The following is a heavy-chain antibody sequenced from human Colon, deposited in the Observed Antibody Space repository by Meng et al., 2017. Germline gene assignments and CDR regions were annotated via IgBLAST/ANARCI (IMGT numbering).Heavy chain of an antibody. CDR2: MNPNNGNT. CDR1: GYICTSSD. Sequence: QVQLVRSGAEVRKPGASVKVTCKASGYICTSSDINWVRQATGRGLEWLGWMNPNNGNTGSAQKFQGRVSMTRDTSIGTAYMELSGLTSEDTAVYYCARTAMLDSWGQGTLVTVSS. CDR3: ARTAMLDS. V-gene: IGHV1-8*01. J-gene: IGHJ5*01. D-gene: IGHD2-2*01.